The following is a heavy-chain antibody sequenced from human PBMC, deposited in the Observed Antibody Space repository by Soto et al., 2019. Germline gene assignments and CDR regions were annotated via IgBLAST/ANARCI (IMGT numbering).Heavy chain of an antibody. J-gene: IGHJ4*02. Sequence: GGSLRLSCAASGFSFSISPMHWVRQAPGKGPEWVALISYDGTNKFYADSVKGRFTISRDNSKSTLYLQVDSLRPEDATVYYCARDPKTSGGQHWAFNYFDSWGQGTMVTVSS. CDR3: ARDPKTSGGQHWAFNYFDS. D-gene: IGHD7-27*01. CDR2: ISYDGTNK. V-gene: IGHV3-30-3*01. CDR1: GFSFSISP.